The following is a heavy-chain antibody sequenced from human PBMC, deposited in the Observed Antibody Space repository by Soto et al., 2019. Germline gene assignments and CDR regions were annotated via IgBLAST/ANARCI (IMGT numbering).Heavy chain of an antibody. D-gene: IGHD3-3*01. J-gene: IGHJ5*02. CDR3: VRDRFTIFGVAENRFDT. Sequence: GGPLRLSWAASGCIVSNIYMSWISQAQGKGLEWLSIIYSGASTYYARSVKGRFTISRDSSQNTIYLQMNSLGDDDTAVYYCVRDRFTIFGVAENRFDTWGQGTLVTVSS. V-gene: IGHV3-66*01. CDR2: IYSGAST. CDR1: GCIVSNIY.